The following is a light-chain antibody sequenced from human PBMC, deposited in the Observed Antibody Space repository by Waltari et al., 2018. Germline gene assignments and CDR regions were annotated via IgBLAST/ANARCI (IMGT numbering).Light chain of an antibody. V-gene: IGLV7-43*01. Sequence: NWFHQKPGQAPRALIYKTNHKPAWSPARCSGSLLGGKAALTLSGVQPEDEADYYCLLYYGSALLFGGGTKLTVL. J-gene: IGLJ2*01. CDR3: LLYYGSALL. CDR2: KTN.